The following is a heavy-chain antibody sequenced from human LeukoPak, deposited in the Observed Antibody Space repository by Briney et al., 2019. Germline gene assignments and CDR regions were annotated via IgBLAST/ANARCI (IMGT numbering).Heavy chain of an antibody. CDR3: AKGKGSSSATLDY. D-gene: IGHD6-13*01. Sequence: GGSLRLSCAASGFTFSSYGMHWVRQAPGKGLEWVAFIRYDGSNKYYADSVKGRFTISRDNSKNTLYLHVNSLRPEDTAVYYCAKGKGSSSATLDYWGQGTLVTVSS. J-gene: IGHJ4*02. CDR1: GFTFSSYG. V-gene: IGHV3-30*02. CDR2: IRYDGSNK.